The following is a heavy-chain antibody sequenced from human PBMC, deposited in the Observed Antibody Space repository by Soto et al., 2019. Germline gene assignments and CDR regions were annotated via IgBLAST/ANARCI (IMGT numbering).Heavy chain of an antibody. J-gene: IGHJ3*02. Sequence: GGSLRLSCAASGLTFSSYAMSWVRQAPGKGLEWVSAISGSGGSTYYADSVKGRFTISRDNSKNTLYLQMNSLRAENTAVYYFARRMAANDAFDIWGQGTMVTVSS. CDR2: ISGSGGST. CDR1: GLTFSSYA. CDR3: ARRMAANDAFDI. D-gene: IGHD6-13*01. V-gene: IGHV3-23*01.